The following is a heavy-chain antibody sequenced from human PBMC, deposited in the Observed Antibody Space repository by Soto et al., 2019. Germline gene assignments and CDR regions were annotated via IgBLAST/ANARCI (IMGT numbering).Heavy chain of an antibody. Sequence: QITLRESGPALVKPTQTLTLTCTFSGFSLTTVGVGVAWIRQPPGKALEWLALIYWDDDKIYSPSHKSRLTVTKDTSQNHVVFTMSNLDPTDTATYYCAHRHVSTADFEFWGQGTVVTVSS. CDR1: GFSLTTVGVG. CDR2: IYWDDDK. CDR3: AHRHVSTADFEF. J-gene: IGHJ4*02. D-gene: IGHD2-21*02. V-gene: IGHV2-5*02.